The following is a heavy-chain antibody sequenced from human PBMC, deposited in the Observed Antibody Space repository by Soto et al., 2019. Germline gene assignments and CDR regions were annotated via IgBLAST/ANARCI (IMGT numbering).Heavy chain of an antibody. J-gene: IGHJ6*02. D-gene: IGHD6-13*01. CDR3: ARDTTIGAAAGTYYYYYGMDV. V-gene: IGHV1-69*12. CDR2: IIPIFGTA. CDR1: GGTFSSYA. Sequence: QVQLVQSGAEVKKPGSSVKVSCKASGGTFSSYAISWVRQAPGQGLEWMGGIIPIFGTANYAQKFQGRVTITADESTRPAYMELSSLRSEDTAVYYCARDTTIGAAAGTYYYYYGMDVWGQGTTVTVSS.